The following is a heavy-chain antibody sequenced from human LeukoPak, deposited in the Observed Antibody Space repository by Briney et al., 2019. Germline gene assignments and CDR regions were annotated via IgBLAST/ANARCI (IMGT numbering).Heavy chain of an antibody. Sequence: GGSLRLSCAASGFTVSSNYMSWVRQAPGKGLEWVSVIYSGGSTYYADSVKGRFTISRDNSKNTLYLQMNSLRAEDTAVYYCVRGITGYSSSWDPLYYYYYMDVWGKGTTVTVSS. D-gene: IGHD6-13*01. J-gene: IGHJ6*03. CDR3: VRGITGYSSSWDPLYYYYYMDV. V-gene: IGHV3-53*01. CDR2: IYSGGST. CDR1: GFTVSSNY.